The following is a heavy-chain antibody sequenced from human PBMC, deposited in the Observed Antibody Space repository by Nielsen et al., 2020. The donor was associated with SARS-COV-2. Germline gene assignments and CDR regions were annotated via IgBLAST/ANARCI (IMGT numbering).Heavy chain of an antibody. CDR2: ISYDGTQT. D-gene: IGHD3-10*01. Sequence: GGSLRLSCAGSGFSFGSYGMHWVRQAPGKGLEWVAVISYDGTQTFYGDSVRGRFTISRDISEKMLYLQMDSLTVDDTAMYFCAKDRGRSVPDSFDVWGQGTMVTVSS. CDR3: AKDRGRSVPDSFDV. CDR1: GFSFGSYG. V-gene: IGHV3-30*18. J-gene: IGHJ3*01.